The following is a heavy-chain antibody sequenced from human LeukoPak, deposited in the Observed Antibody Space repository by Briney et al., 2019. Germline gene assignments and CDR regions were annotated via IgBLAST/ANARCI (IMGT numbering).Heavy chain of an antibody. J-gene: IGHJ3*02. V-gene: IGHV4-39*07. D-gene: IGHD4-23*01. CDR2: IYYSGST. CDR1: GGSISSSSYY. Sequence: PSETLSLTCTVSGGSISSSSYYWGWIRQPPGKGQEWIGSIYYSGSTYYNPSLKSRVTMSVDTSKNQFSLKLSSVTAADTAVYYCAREHGGPGAFDIWGQGTMVTVSS. CDR3: AREHGGPGAFDI.